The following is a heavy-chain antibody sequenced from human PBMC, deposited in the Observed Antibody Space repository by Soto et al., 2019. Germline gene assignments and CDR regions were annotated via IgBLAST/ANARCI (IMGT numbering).Heavy chain of an antibody. V-gene: IGHV3-7*01. D-gene: IGHD3-10*01. CDR3: ARAGSNYFALGSYLPLYRDV. J-gene: IGHJ6*03. CDR1: GFTFSSYW. Sequence: EVQVVESGGGLVQPGGSLRLSCEASGFTFSSYWMTWVRQAPGKGLEWVANIKQDGSEKYYVDSVKGRFTISRDNAKNSLYLQMNSLRAEDTAVYSCARAGSNYFALGSYLPLYRDVLAKGTTGTVSS. CDR2: IKQDGSEK.